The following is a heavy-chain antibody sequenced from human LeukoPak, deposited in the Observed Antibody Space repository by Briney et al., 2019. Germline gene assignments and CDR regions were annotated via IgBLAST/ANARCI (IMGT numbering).Heavy chain of an antibody. CDR2: INPNSGDT. CDR3: AGEYCSGGTCRQGFDY. V-gene: IGHV1-2*02. Sequence: ASVKGSCKASGYTFTGYYMHWVRQAPGQGLEYMGWINPNSGDTNHAQNFQGRVTLTRDTSISTAYMELSSLRSDDSALYYCAGEYCSGGTCRQGFDYWGQGTLVTVSS. J-gene: IGHJ4*02. CDR1: GYTFTGYY. D-gene: IGHD2-15*01.